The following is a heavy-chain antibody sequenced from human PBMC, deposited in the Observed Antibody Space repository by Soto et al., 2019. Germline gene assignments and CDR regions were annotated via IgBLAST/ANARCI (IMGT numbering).Heavy chain of an antibody. CDR2: ISYSGST. V-gene: IGHV4-39*01. Sequence: QPPGKGLEWIGTISYSGSTYYNPSLRSRVTIYTDTSKNQVSLNLTSVTAADTALYYCARQGGSYFYFFDYWGQGTLVTVSS. D-gene: IGHD1-26*01. J-gene: IGHJ4*02. CDR3: ARQGGSYFYFFDY.